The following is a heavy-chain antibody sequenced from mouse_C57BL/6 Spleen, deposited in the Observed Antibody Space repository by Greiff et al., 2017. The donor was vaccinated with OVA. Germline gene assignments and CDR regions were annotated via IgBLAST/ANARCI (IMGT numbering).Heavy chain of an antibody. CDR1: GYTFTDYY. CDR2: INPYNGGT. V-gene: IGHV1-19*01. CDR3: ARRGFYDYNWYFDV. Sequence: VQLQQSGPVLVKPGASVKMSCKASGYTFTDYYMNWVKQSHGKSLEWIGVINPYNGGTSYNQKFKGKATLTVDKSSSTAYMERNSLTSEDSAVYYCARRGFYDYNWYFDVWGTGTTVTVSS. D-gene: IGHD2-4*01. J-gene: IGHJ1*03.